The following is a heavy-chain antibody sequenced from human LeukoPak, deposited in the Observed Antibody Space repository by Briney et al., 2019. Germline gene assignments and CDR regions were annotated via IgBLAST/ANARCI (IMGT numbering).Heavy chain of an antibody. J-gene: IGHJ4*02. D-gene: IGHD6-19*01. CDR3: ARQWLVSPLFDY. V-gene: IGHV4-34*01. CDR2: INHSGST. Sequence: SETLSLTCAVYGGSFSGYYWSWIRQPPGKGLEWIGEINHSGSTNYNPSLRSPVTVSVHTSKNQLSLKLSSVTAADTAVYYCARQWLVSPLFDYWGQGTLVTVSS. CDR1: GGSFSGYY.